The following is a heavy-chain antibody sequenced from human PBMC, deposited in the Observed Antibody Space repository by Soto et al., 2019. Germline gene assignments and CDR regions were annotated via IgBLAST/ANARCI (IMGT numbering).Heavy chain of an antibody. Sequence: QVQLVQSGAEARVPGASVKVSCKASGYSFTGLDINWVRQTTGQGLEWMGWMEPSSGRTGYAQKFQGRGTRTRDTSINTAYRELSSLTSDDTAFYYCARGVTAGVDYWGQGTLVTVSS. CDR3: ARGVTAGVDY. J-gene: IGHJ4*02. V-gene: IGHV1-8*01. CDR1: GYSFTGLD. CDR2: MEPSSGRT. D-gene: IGHD1-26*01.